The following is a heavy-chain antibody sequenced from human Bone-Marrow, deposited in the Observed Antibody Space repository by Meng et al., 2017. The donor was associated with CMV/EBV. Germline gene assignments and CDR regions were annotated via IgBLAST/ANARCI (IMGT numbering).Heavy chain of an antibody. V-gene: IGHV4-39*07. CDR2: IYHSGST. Sequence: SETLSLTCTVSGGSISSYYWGWIRQPPGKGLEWIGSIYHSGSTYYNPSLKSRVTISVDTSKNQFSLKLSSVTAADTAVYYCARVPRKDIVVFTDKGGFDYWGQGTLVTVSS. CDR3: ARVPRKDIVVFTDKGGFDY. CDR1: GGSISSYY. D-gene: IGHD2-2*01. J-gene: IGHJ4*02.